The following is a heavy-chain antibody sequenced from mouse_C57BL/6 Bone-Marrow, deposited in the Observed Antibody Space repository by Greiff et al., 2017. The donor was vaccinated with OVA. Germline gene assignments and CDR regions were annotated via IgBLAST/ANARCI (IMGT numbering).Heavy chain of an antibody. CDR2: IYPGSGNT. Sequence: QVQLKQSGAELVRPGASVKLSCKASGYTFTDYYINWVKQRPGQGLEWIARIYPGSGNTYYNEKFKGKATLTAEKSSSTAYMQLSSLTSEDSAVYFCARKETAQATFWCAYWGQGTLVTVSA. V-gene: IGHV1-76*01. CDR3: ARKETAQATFWCAY. J-gene: IGHJ3*01. D-gene: IGHD3-2*02. CDR1: GYTFTDYY.